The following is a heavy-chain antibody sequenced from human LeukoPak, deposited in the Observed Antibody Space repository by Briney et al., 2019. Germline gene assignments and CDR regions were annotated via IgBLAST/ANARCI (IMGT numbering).Heavy chain of an antibody. J-gene: IGHJ6*03. D-gene: IGHD5-24*01. Sequence: PSETLSLTCTVSGGSISSYYWSWIRQPPGKGLEWIGYIYYSGSTYYNPSLKSRVTISIDTSKNQFSLKLSSVTAADTAVYYCAKVTATISETSYYYYYMDVWGKGTTVTISS. CDR2: IYYSGST. CDR1: GGSISSYY. CDR3: AKVTATISETSYYYYYMDV. V-gene: IGHV4-59*08.